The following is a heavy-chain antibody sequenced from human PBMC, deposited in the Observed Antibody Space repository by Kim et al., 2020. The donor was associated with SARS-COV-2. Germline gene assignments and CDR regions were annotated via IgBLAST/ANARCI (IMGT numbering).Heavy chain of an antibody. V-gene: IGHV6-1*01. CDR1: GDSVSSNSAA. J-gene: IGHJ3*02. CDR3: ARSYYYDSSGNDAFDI. Sequence: SQTLSLTCAISGDSVSSNSAAWNWIRQSPSRGLEWLGRTYYRSKWYNDYAVSVKSRITINPDTSKNQFSLQLNSVTPEDTAVYYCARSYYYDSSGNDAFDIWGQGTMVTVSS. D-gene: IGHD3-22*01. CDR2: TYYRSKWYN.